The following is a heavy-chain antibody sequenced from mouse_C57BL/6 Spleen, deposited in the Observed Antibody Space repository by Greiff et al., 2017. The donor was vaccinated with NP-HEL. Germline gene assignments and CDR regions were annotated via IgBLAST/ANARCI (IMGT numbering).Heavy chain of an antibody. V-gene: IGHV5-16*01. Sequence: EVKLVESEGGLVQPGSSMKLSCTASGFTFSDYYMAWVRQVPEKGLEWVANINYDGSSTYYLDSLKSRFIISRDNAKNILYLQMSSLKSEDTATYYCAREGVYYAMDYWGQGTSVTVSS. CDR3: AREGVYYAMDY. J-gene: IGHJ4*01. CDR2: INYDGSST. CDR1: GFTFSDYY.